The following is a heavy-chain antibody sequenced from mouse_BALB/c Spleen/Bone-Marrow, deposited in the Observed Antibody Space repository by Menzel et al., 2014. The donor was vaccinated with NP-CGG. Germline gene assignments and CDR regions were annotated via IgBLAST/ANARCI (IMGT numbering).Heavy chain of an antibody. CDR3: ARRDGSTYYYAMDY. J-gene: IGHJ4*01. V-gene: IGHV1-80*01. CDR2: IYPGDGDT. Sequence: QVHVKQSGAELVRPGSSVKISRKASGYAFSNYWMNWVKQRPGQGLEWIGQIYPGDGDTNYNGKFKGKATLTADKPSSXAYMQLSSLTSEDSAVYFCARRDGSTYYYAMDYWGQGTSVTVSS. CDR1: GYAFSNYW. D-gene: IGHD1-1*01.